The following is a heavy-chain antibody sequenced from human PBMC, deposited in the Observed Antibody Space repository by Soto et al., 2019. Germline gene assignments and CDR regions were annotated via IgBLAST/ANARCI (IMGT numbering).Heavy chain of an antibody. CDR2: IIPIFGTA. CDR3: ARARRWLQLGYYFDY. J-gene: IGHJ4*02. CDR1: GGTFSSYA. V-gene: IGHV1-69*06. D-gene: IGHD5-12*01. Sequence: SVKVSCKASGGTFSSYAISWVRRAPGQGLEWMGGIIPIFGTANYAQKFQGRVTITADKSTSTAYMELSSLRSEDTAVYYCARARRWLQLGYYFDYWGQGTLVTVSS.